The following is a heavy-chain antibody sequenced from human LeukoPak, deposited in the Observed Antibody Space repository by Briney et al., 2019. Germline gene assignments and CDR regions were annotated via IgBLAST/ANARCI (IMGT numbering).Heavy chain of an antibody. CDR1: GFTFSNFW. J-gene: IGHJ4*02. Sequence: GGSLGLSCAASGFTFSNFWMHWVRQGPGKGLVWVSRINNEAGGATYADSVKGRFTISRDNAKNTLYLQMNSLRAEDTALYYCAKGRGGGLLIASWGQGTLVTVSS. D-gene: IGHD2-15*01. CDR3: AKGRGGGLLIAS. V-gene: IGHV3-74*01. CDR2: INNEAGGA.